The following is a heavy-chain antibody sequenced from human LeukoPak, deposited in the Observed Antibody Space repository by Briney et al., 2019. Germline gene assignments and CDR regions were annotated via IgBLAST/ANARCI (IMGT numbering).Heavy chain of an antibody. D-gene: IGHD6-13*01. V-gene: IGHV4-59*08. J-gene: IGHJ4*02. CDR2: IYYSGTT. Sequence: PSETLSLTCTASGGSVSTYYWNWIRQPPGKGLEWIGYIYYSGTTNYNPSLKSRVTISVDTSKNQFSLKLTSVTAADTAVYYCARGYSSTWFKTWDFWGQGTLVTVSS. CDR1: GGSVSTYY. CDR3: ARGYSSTWFKTWDF.